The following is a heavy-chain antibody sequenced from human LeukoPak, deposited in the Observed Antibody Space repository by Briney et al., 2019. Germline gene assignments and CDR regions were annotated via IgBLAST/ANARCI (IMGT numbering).Heavy chain of an antibody. Sequence: SETLSLTCAVSGVSISSSEWWIWVRQPPGQGLEWIGEIHRDGRTRYNPSLKSRVTMSIDYSKNQFSLRVSSVTAADTAIYYCGKTDIYFNPIDYWGPGSLVTVSS. J-gene: IGHJ4*02. CDR3: GKTDIYFNPIDY. V-gene: IGHV4-4*02. CDR1: GVSISSSEW. D-gene: IGHD3-9*01. CDR2: IHRDGRT.